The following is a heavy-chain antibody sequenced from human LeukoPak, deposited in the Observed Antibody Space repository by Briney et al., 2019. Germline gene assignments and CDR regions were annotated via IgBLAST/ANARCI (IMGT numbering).Heavy chain of an antibody. J-gene: IGHJ4*02. CDR1: GYSFTSYW. CDR2: IYPGDSDT. Sequence: GESLKISCKGSGYSFTSYWIGWVRQMPGEGLEWMGIIYPGDSDTRYSPSFQGQVTISADKSISTAYLQWSSLKASDTAMYYCARPGYCSSTSCYTLDYWGQGTLVTVSS. D-gene: IGHD2-2*02. CDR3: ARPGYCSSTSCYTLDY. V-gene: IGHV5-51*01.